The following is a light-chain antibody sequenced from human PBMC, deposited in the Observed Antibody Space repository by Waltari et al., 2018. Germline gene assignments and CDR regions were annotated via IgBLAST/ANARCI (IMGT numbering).Light chain of an antibody. CDR1: QSISSW. V-gene: IGKV1-5*03. CDR2: KAS. CDR3: QQYNSYPYT. J-gene: IGKJ2*01. Sequence: DIQMTQSPSTLSASVGARVTITCRASQSISSWLAWYQQKPGKAPKLLIYKASSIESGVPSRFSGRGSGTEFTLTISSLQPDDFATYYCQQYNSYPYTFGQGTKLEIK.